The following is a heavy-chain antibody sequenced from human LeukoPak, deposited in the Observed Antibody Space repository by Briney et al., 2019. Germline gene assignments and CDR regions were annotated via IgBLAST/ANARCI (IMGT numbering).Heavy chain of an antibody. CDR3: ARGLCYYDSSGFDPNDPFDS. Sequence: PGGSLRLSCAASGFTFSRYDMHWVRQAPGKGLEWVSHIWYDGSNKYYAVSVKGRFTISRDNSKNTLYLQMNSLRAEDTAVYYCARGLCYYDSSGFDPNDPFDSWGQGTLVTVSS. CDR1: GFTFSRYD. V-gene: IGHV3-33*01. D-gene: IGHD3-22*01. J-gene: IGHJ4*02. CDR2: IWYDGSNK.